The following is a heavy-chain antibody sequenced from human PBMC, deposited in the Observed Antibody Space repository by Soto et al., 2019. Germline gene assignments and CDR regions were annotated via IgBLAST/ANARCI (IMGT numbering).Heavy chain of an antibody. V-gene: IGHV3-23*01. CDR3: AKCRGYYGSGQYGMDV. CDR2: ISGSGGST. Sequence: PGGSLRLSCAASGFTFSSYAMSWVRQAPGKGLEWVSAISGSGGSTYYADSVKGRFTISRDNSKNTLYPQVNSLRAEDTAVYYCAKCRGYYGSGQYGMDVWGQGTTVTVSS. CDR1: GFTFSSYA. J-gene: IGHJ6*02. D-gene: IGHD3-10*01.